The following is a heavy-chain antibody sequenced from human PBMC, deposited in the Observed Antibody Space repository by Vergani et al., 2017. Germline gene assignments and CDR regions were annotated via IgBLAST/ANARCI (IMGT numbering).Heavy chain of an antibody. CDR3: ARGETRTDWFDP. J-gene: IGHJ5*02. D-gene: IGHD3/OR15-3a*01. CDR2: INHSGTI. CDR1: GGSLSGYY. Sequence: QVQLQQWGPGLLKPSETLSLTCAVYGGSLSGYYWSWIRLAPGKGLEWIGEINHSGTINYNPTLNGRVTIFVDKSKNILSLRLNSVTAADTAVYYCARGETRTDWFDPWGQGTLVTVSS. V-gene: IGHV4-34*01.